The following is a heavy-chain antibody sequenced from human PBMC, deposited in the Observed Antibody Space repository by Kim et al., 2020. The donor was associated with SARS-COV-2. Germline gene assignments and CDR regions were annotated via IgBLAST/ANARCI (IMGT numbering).Heavy chain of an antibody. CDR3: ARRVGSTMVRGFDY. CDR2: IYYSGST. D-gene: IGHD3-10*01. V-gene: IGHV4-39*01. CDR1: GGSISSSSYY. Sequence: SETLSLTCTVSGGSISSSSYYWGWIRQPPGKGLEWIGSIYYSGSTYYNPSLKSRVTISVDTSKNQFSLKLSSVTAADTAVYYCARRVGSTMVRGFDYWGHGTLVTVSS. J-gene: IGHJ4*01.